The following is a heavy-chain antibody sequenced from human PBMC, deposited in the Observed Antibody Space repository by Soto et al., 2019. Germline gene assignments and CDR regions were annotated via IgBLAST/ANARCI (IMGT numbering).Heavy chain of an antibody. CDR3: ARSWVTGKGGIDG. D-gene: IGHD3-16*01. J-gene: IGHJ6*02. Sequence: QVQLVQSGAEVKKPGASVKVSCKASGHTFTSYGLSWVRQAPGQGLEWMGWINGYTGNTNYAQKFQGRVTMTTDTATNTAYLDLWTLISDDTAVYYCARSWVTGKGGIDGWGQGTTVTVSS. CDR1: GHTFTSYG. CDR2: INGYTGNT. V-gene: IGHV1-18*01.